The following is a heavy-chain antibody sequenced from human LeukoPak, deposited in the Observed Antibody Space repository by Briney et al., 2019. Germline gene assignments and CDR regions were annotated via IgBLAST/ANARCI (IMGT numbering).Heavy chain of an antibody. CDR1: GYSISSGYY. CDR3: ARVRGITMTWGYFDY. CDR2: ICHSGST. J-gene: IGHJ4*02. Sequence: SETLSLTCTVSGYSISSGYYWGWIRQPPGKGLEWIGSICHSGSTYYNPSLKSRVTISVDTSKNQFSLKLSSVTAADTAVYYCARVRGITMTWGYFDYWGQGTLVTVSS. D-gene: IGHD3-22*01. V-gene: IGHV4-38-2*02.